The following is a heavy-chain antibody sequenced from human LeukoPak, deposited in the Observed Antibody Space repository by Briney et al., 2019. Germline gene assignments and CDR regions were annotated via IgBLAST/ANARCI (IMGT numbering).Heavy chain of an antibody. CDR1: GGSISSGGYY. J-gene: IGHJ4*02. V-gene: IGHV4-31*03. D-gene: IGHD2-21*02. CDR2: IYYSGST. CDR3: AGEGCGGDCYRPIDY. Sequence: SQTLSLTCTVSGGSISSGGYYWSWIRQHPGKGLEWIGYIYYSGSTYYNPSLKSRVTISVDTSKNQFSLKLSSVTAADTAVYYCAGEGCGGDCYRPIDYWGQGTLVTVSS.